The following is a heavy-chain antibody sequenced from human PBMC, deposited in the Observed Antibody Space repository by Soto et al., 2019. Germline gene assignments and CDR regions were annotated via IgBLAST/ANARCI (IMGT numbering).Heavy chain of an antibody. CDR1: GYTFTVYY. V-gene: IGHV1-2*02. CDR2: INPNSGGT. CDR3: ARGGIVVVVAALGDE. J-gene: IGHJ4*02. D-gene: IGHD2-15*01. Sequence: ASVKVSCTASGYTFTVYYMHWLLQAPGQGLEWMGWINPNSGGTNYAQKFQGRVTMTRDTSISTAYMELSRLRSDDTAVYYCARGGIVVVVAALGDEWGKGNLVTVFS.